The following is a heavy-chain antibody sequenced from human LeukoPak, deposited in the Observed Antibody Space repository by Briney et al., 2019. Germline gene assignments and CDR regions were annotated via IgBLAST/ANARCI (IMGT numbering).Heavy chain of an antibody. D-gene: IGHD6-6*01. Sequence: TGGSLRLSCAASGFTFSSYGMSWVRQAPGKGLEWVSAISGGGGSTYYADSVKGRFTISRDNSKNTLYLQMNSLRAEDTALYYCAKDGMYSSSSSYYFDYWGQGTLVTVSS. CDR3: AKDGMYSSSSSYYFDY. CDR2: ISGGGGST. V-gene: IGHV3-23*01. J-gene: IGHJ4*02. CDR1: GFTFSSYG.